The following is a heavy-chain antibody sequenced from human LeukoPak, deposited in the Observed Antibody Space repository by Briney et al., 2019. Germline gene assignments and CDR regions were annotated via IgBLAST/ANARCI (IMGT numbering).Heavy chain of an antibody. CDR1: GYTFNGFY. Sequence: GASVKVSCKASGYTFNGFYLHWVRQAPGQGLEWMGWINPNSGGTNYAQKFQGRVNMTRDTSISTAYMELSRLRSDDTAVYYCARWMATVITPDYWGQGTLVTVSS. V-gene: IGHV1-2*02. J-gene: IGHJ4*02. CDR3: ARWMATVITPDY. CDR2: INPNSGGT. D-gene: IGHD5-24*01.